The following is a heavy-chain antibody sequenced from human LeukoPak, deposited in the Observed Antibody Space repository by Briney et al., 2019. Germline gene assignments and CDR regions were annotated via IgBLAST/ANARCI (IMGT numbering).Heavy chain of an antibody. Sequence: PGGSLRLSCAASGFTFSSYAMSWVRQAPAKGLEWVSAISGSGGSTYYADSVKGRFTISRDNSKNTLYLQMNSLRAEDTAVYYCAKDPPYDFWSGYQPNWFDLWGQGTLVTVSS. V-gene: IGHV3-23*01. D-gene: IGHD3-3*01. CDR1: GFTFSSYA. CDR3: AKDPPYDFWSGYQPNWFDL. J-gene: IGHJ5*02. CDR2: ISGSGGST.